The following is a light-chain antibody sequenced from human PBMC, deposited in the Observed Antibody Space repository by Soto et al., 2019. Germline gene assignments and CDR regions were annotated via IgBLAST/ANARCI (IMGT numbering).Light chain of an antibody. Sequence: DIVMTQSPLSLPVTPGEPASISCRSSQSLLHSNGYNYLDWYLQKPGQSPQLLIYLGSNRASGVPDRFSGSGSGTDFTRKISRVEAEDVGVYYCMQALQTPTTFGQGTKVEIK. V-gene: IGKV2-28*01. CDR1: QSLLHSNGYNY. J-gene: IGKJ1*01. CDR3: MQALQTPTT. CDR2: LGS.